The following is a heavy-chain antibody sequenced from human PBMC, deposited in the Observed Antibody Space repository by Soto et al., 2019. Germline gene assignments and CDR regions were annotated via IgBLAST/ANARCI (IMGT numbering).Heavy chain of an antibody. V-gene: IGHV1-69*04. CDR1: GGTFSSYT. CDR2: IIPILGIA. CDR3: ARDYPSNIVATIHAFDI. J-gene: IGHJ3*02. D-gene: IGHD5-12*01. Sequence: GASVKVSCKASGGTFSSYTISWVRQAPGQWLEWMGRIIPILGIANYAQKFQGRVTITADKSTSTAYMELSSLRSEDTAVYYCARDYPSNIVATIHAFDIWGQGTMVTVSS.